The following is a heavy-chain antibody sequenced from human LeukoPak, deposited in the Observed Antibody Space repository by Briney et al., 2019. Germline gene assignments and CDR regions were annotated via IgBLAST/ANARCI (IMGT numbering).Heavy chain of an antibody. CDR2: IYYSGST. Sequence: PSETLSLTCTVSGGSISSSSYYWGWIRQPPGKGLEWIGSIYYSGSTYYNPSLKSRVTISVDTSKNQFSLKLSSVTAADTAVYYCARDPPYYGSGSSDYWGQGTLVTVSS. V-gene: IGHV4-39*07. CDR1: GGSISSSSYY. D-gene: IGHD3-10*01. CDR3: ARDPPYYGSGSSDY. J-gene: IGHJ4*02.